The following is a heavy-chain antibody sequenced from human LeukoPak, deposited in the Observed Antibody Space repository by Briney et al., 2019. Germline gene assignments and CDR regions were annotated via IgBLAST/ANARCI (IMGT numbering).Heavy chain of an antibody. CDR3: ARRVILRYFDWLSHFDY. J-gene: IGHJ4*02. CDR1: GGSFSGYY. D-gene: IGHD3-9*01. CDR2: INHSGST. V-gene: IGHV4-34*01. Sequence: SETLSLTCAVYGGSFSGYYWSWIRQPPGKGLEWIGEINHSGSTNYNPSLKSRVTISVDTSKNQFSLKLSSVTAADTAVYYCARRVILRYFDWLSHFDYWGQGTLVTVSS.